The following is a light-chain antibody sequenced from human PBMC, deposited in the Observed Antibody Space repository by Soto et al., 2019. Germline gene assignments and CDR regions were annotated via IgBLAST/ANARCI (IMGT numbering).Light chain of an antibody. V-gene: IGKV3-15*01. J-gene: IGKJ5*01. CDR2: GAS. Sequence: EIVMTQSPATLSVSPGERATLSCRASQSVSSNLAWYQQKPGQAPRLLIYGASTRATGIPARFSGSGSETEFTLTISSLQSEDFAVYYCQQYNNWPPSITFGQGTRLEIK. CDR1: QSVSSN. CDR3: QQYNNWPPSIT.